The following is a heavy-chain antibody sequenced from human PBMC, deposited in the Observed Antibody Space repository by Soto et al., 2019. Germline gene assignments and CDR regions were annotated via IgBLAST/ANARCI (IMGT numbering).Heavy chain of an antibody. V-gene: IGHV4-39*07. J-gene: IGHJ6*02. CDR2: IYYSGST. D-gene: IGHD3-3*01. CDR3: ARGEWFVRGYGVDV. Sequence: TSETLSLTCTVSGGSISSSSYYWGWIRQPPGKGLEWIGSIYYSGSTYYNPSLKSRVTISVDTSKNQFSLKLSSVTAADTAVYYCARGEWFVRGYGVDVWGRGTTVTVSS. CDR1: GGSISSSSYY.